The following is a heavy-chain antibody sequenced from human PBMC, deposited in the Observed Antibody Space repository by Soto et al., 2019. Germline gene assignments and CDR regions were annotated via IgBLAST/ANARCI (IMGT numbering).Heavy chain of an antibody. V-gene: IGHV6-1*01. J-gene: IGHJ6*02. Sequence: SETLSLTCTVSGGSISSAAWNWIRQSPSRGLEWLGRTYYRSNWSNGYAVSVKSRIIINPDTSKNQFSLHLYSVTPEDSAVYYCAGVSWFRGMDVWGQGTPVTVSS. CDR3: AGVSWFRGMDV. CDR2: TYYRSNWSN. CDR1: GGSISSAA. D-gene: IGHD3-10*01.